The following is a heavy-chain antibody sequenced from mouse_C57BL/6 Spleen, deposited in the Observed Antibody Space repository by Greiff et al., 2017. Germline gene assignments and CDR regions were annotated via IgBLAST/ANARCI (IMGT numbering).Heavy chain of an antibody. CDR2: INPNNGGT. J-gene: IGHJ4*01. CDR3: ARGVITTVVYAMDY. D-gene: IGHD1-1*01. CDR1: GYTFTDYN. Sequence: EVQLQQSGPELVKPGASVKIPCTASGYTFTDYNMDWVKQSHGKSLEWIGDINPNNGGTIYNQKFKGKATLTVDKSSSTAYMELRSLTSEDTAVYYCARGVITTVVYAMDYWGQGTSVTVSS. V-gene: IGHV1-18*01.